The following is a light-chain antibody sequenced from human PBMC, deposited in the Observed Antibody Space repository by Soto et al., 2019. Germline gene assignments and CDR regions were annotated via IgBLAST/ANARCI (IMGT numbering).Light chain of an antibody. CDR2: DVS. V-gene: IGLV2-14*01. J-gene: IGLJ2*01. CDR3: SSYTSTSTLV. CDR1: SSDVGGYNS. Sequence: QSALTQPASVSGSPGESITISYSGTSSDVGGYNSVSWYQQHPGKVPKLMIYDVSNRPSGVSNPFSGSKSGNTASLTISGLQAEDEADYYCSSYTSTSTLVFGGGTKVTVL.